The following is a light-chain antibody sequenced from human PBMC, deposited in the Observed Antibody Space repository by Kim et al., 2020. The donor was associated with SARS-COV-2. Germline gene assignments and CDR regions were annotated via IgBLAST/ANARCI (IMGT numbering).Light chain of an antibody. CDR3: QVWDTNNNRG. J-gene: IGLJ2*01. V-gene: IGLV3-21*04. CDR1: NIGMGG. Sequence: VAPGKAAKITCGGQNIGMGGVHWYRQRPGRAPVLVIHSDNDRPSGIPERISGFNSEDTATLTISGVEAGDEADYYCQVWDTNNNRGIGGGTQLTVL. CDR2: SDN.